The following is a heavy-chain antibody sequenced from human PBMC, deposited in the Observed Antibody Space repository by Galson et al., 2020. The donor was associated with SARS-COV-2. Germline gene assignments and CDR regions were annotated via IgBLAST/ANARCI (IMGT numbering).Heavy chain of an antibody. CDR2: IYYSGST. D-gene: IGHD3-22*01. Sequence: SETLSLTCAVSGGSISSGGYSWSWLRQPPGKGLEWIGYIYYSGSTYYNPSLKSRVTISVDTSKNQFSLKLSSVTAADTAVYYCARVGDYYESSGYDLNWFDPWGQGTLVTVSS. CDR3: ARVGDYYESSGYDLNWFDP. V-gene: IGHV4-30-4*07. CDR1: GGSISSGGYS. J-gene: IGHJ5*02.